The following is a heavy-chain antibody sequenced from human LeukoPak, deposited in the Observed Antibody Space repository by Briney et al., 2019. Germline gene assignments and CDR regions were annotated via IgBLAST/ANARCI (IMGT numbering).Heavy chain of an antibody. J-gene: IGHJ6*03. CDR2: IYYSGAI. Sequence: SETLSLTCTVSGGSISSSPYYWGWIRQPPGKGLEWIGSIYYSGAIYYNPSLTSRVTISVDRSKNQFSLKLSSVTAADTAVYYCARGRATLGYYYYMDVWGKGTTVTVSS. CDR3: ARGRATLGYYYYMDV. V-gene: IGHV4-39*07. CDR1: GGSISSSPYY.